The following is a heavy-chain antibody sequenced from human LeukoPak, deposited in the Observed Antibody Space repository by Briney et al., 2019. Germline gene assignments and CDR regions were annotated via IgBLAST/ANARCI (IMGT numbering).Heavy chain of an antibody. Sequence: GGSLRLSCAASGFTFSDYTMNWVRQAPGKGLEWVACITTRSSYMYYADSVKGRFTIPRDNAKNSLYLQMNSLRAEDTAVYYCAKDRLTYYYYGMDVWGQGTTVTVSS. CDR1: GFTFSDYT. CDR3: AKDRLTYYYYGMDV. D-gene: IGHD2-15*01. V-gene: IGHV3-21*01. J-gene: IGHJ6*02. CDR2: ITTRSSYM.